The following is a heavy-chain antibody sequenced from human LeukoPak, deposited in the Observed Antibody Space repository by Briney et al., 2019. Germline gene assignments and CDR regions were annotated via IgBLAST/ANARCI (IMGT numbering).Heavy chain of an antibody. CDR3: AGESGSYSAYYMDV. V-gene: IGHV4-39*06. D-gene: IGHD1-26*01. J-gene: IGHJ6*03. CDR1: GGSISSSSYY. CDR2: IYYSGST. Sequence: SETLSLTCTVSGGSISSSSYYWGWIRQPPGKGLEWIGSIYYSGSTYYNPSLKSRVTISVDTSKNQFPLKLSSVTAADTAVYYCAGESGSYSAYYMDVWGKGTTVTVSS.